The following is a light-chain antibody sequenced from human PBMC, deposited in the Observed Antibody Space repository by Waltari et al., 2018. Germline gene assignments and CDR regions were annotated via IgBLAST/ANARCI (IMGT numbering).Light chain of an antibody. V-gene: IGKV1-5*03. CDR3: QQYNTYSS. J-gene: IGKJ2*03. CDR1: QSISNY. CDR2: KAS. Sequence: DIQMTQSPSTLSASVGDTITITCRASQSISNYLAWYQQKPGKAPKLLIYKASSSGSGVPSRFSGSGSGTEFTLTISSLQPDDLATYYCQQYNTYSSFGQGTKLEIK.